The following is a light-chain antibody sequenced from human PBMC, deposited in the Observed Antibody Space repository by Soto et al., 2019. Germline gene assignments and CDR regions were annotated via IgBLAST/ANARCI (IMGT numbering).Light chain of an antibody. J-gene: IGKJ1*01. CDR2: KSS. V-gene: IGKV1-5*03. Sequence: TQSPPNLSRNVGDRVTITCRASQTISSWLAWYQQKPGKAPKLLIYKSSTLKSGVPSRFSGSGSGTEFTLTISSLQPDDFANSYCNHDNSYSAAFGQGTKLDIK. CDR3: NHDNSYSAA. CDR1: QTISSW.